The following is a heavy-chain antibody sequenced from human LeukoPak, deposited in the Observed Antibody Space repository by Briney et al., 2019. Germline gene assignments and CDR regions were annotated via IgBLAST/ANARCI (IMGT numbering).Heavy chain of an antibody. J-gene: IGHJ4*02. CDR1: GYTFTSYG. D-gene: IGHD6-19*01. Sequence: GASVKVSCKASGYTFTSYGISWVRQAPGQGLEWMGWVSPYNGNTNYAQKLQGRVTMTTDTSTSTAYMELRSLRSDDTAVYYCARVGAVAGHRWSDEYWGQGTLVTASS. CDR2: VSPYNGNT. CDR3: ARVGAVAGHRWSDEY. V-gene: IGHV1-18*01.